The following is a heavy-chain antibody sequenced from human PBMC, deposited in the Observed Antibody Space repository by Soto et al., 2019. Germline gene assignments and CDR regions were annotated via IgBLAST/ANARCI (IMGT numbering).Heavy chain of an antibody. D-gene: IGHD2-21*02. CDR1: GVSISSGGYY. V-gene: IGHV4-31*02. CDR2: INYSGRT. J-gene: IGHJ4*02. CDR3: ASVIGGDSEGYFDF. Sequence: TLSLTCTVSGVSISSGGYYWSWLRPDPGKGLEWIVNINYSGRTYYNPSLKSRVILSVDTNKNHFSLTLRSVTAAGSAMYYSASVIGGDSEGYFDFWGQGALVTVSS.